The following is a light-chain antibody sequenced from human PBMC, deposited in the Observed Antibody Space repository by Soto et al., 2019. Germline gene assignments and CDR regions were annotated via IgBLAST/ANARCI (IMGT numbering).Light chain of an antibody. CDR2: AAS. V-gene: IGKV1-39*01. CDR3: QQSYSTPWT. CDR1: QSISSY. Sequence: DIQLTQSPSSLSASVGDRVTITCRASQSISSYLNWYQQKPGEAPKLLIYAASSLQSGVPSRFSGSGSGTDFTLTISSLQPEDFATYYCQQSYSTPWTFGQGTKV. J-gene: IGKJ1*01.